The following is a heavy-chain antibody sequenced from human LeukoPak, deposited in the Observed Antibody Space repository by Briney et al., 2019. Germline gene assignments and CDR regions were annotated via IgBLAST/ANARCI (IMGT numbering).Heavy chain of an antibody. D-gene: IGHD6-13*01. Sequence: KPSETLSLTCTVSGYSISRDYYWGWIRQPPGEGLEWIGSIYHSGDTHYSPSLRSRVTISVDKSKNQFSLKLSSVTAADTAVYYCARGTIAAAIWGQGTLVTVSS. CDR1: GYSISRDYY. V-gene: IGHV4-38-2*02. J-gene: IGHJ4*02. CDR2: IYHSGDT. CDR3: ARGTIAAAI.